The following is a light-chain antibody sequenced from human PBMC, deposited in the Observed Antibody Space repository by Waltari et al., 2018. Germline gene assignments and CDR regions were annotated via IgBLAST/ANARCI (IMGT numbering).Light chain of an antibody. Sequence: DIKMTQSPSSLSASVGDRVTITCRASQTIATSLNWYQQKPGHAPEVLIYGASILQIGVPSRFSGSGAGTDFTLTISSLQPEDFATYYCQQSYTTPTFGQGTKVEIK. V-gene: IGKV1-39*01. CDR2: GAS. J-gene: IGKJ1*01. CDR3: QQSYTTPT. CDR1: QTIATS.